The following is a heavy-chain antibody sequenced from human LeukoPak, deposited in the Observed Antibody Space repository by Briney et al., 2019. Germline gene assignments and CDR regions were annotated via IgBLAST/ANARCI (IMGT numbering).Heavy chain of an antibody. Sequence: GGSLRLPCAASGFPFFSFTMHWVRPAPGKGLESVSYISSSSSTIYYADSVKGRFTISRDNAKNSLYLQMNTLRDEDTAVYYCTRDRSTWLFDYWGQGTVVTVAS. CDR1: GFPFFSFT. CDR3: TRDRSTWLFDY. CDR2: ISSSSSTI. V-gene: IGHV3-48*02. J-gene: IGHJ4*02. D-gene: IGHD6-13*01.